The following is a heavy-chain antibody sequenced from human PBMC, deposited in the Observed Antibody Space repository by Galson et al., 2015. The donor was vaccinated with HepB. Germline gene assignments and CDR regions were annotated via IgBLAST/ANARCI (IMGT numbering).Heavy chain of an antibody. CDR3: AREDYYDSNTSGYYSPFTYFDL. CDR1: GFTFSTSG. CDR2: ISYDGSND. V-gene: IGHV3-30-3*01. D-gene: IGHD3-22*01. J-gene: IGHJ4*02. Sequence: LRLCCAASGFTFSTSGLHWVRQAPGKGLEWGAVISYDGSNDYFADSVKGRFTISRDTSENKVYLQMNSLRAEDTAVYYCAREDYYDSNTSGYYSPFTYFDLWGQGTLVTVSS.